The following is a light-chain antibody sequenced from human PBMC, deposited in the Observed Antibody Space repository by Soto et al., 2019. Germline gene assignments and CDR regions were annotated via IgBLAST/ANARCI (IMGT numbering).Light chain of an antibody. CDR3: QQYYSYPRT. CDR2: AAS. V-gene: IGKV1-8*01. Sequence: AIRMTQSPSSLSASTGDRATITCRASQGISSYLAGYQQKPGKAPKLLIYAASTLQSGVPSRFSGSGSGTDFTLAISCRQSEDFATYYCQQYYSYPRTFGQGTKVEIK. CDR1: QGISSY. J-gene: IGKJ1*01.